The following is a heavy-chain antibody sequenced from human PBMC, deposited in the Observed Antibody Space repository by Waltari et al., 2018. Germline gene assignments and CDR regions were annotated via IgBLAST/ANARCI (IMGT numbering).Heavy chain of an antibody. Sequence: QVQLVQSGAEVKKPGASVKVSCKASGYTFTGYYMHWVRQAPGQGLEWMGPINPDSGGTNYAQKFQGRVTMTRDTSISTAYMELSRLRSDDTAVYYCARFTYYYDSSGYDFDYWGQGTLVTVSS. CDR3: ARFTYYYDSSGYDFDY. J-gene: IGHJ4*02. CDR1: GYTFTGYY. V-gene: IGHV1-2*06. D-gene: IGHD3-22*01. CDR2: INPDSGGT.